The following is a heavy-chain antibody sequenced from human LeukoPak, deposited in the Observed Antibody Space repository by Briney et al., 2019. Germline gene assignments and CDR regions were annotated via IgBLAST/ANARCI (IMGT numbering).Heavy chain of an antibody. D-gene: IGHD1-1*01. Sequence: TTSETLSLSCTVSGGPVSSSNYYWSGIRQPPGKGVEDIGSMSYSGSSYHNPSRKSRVSISVDSSKNQFSLKLTSVTAADASVYYCASGIPGRVTIFGIWGQGTMVTVSS. CDR1: GGPVSSSNYY. V-gene: IGHV4-39*01. CDR3: ASGIPGRVTIFGI. J-gene: IGHJ3*02. CDR2: MSYSGSS.